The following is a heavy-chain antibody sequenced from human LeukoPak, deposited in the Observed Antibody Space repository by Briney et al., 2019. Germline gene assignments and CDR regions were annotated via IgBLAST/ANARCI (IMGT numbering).Heavy chain of an antibody. J-gene: IGHJ5*02. Sequence: PSGTLSLTCTVSGGSISSYYWSWIRQPPGKGLEWIGYIYYSGSTNYNPSLKSRVTISVDTSKNQFSLKLSSVTAADTAVYYCARETPFQGVVPAALDPWGQGTLVTVSS. CDR3: ARETPFQGVVPAALDP. CDR2: IYYSGST. CDR1: GGSISSYY. D-gene: IGHD2-2*01. V-gene: IGHV4-59*01.